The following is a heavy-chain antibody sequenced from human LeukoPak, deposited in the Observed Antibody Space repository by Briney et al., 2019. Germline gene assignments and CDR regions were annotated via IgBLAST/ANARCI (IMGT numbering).Heavy chain of an antibody. D-gene: IGHD3-10*01. CDR2: INHSGST. CDR1: GRSFSGYY. Sequence: SETLSLTCAVYGRSFSGYYWSWIRQPPGKGLEWIGEINHSGSTNYNPSLKSRVTISVDTSKNQFSLKLSSVTAADTAVYYCATSYYISHAFDIWGQGTMVTVSS. CDR3: ATSYYISHAFDI. V-gene: IGHV4-34*01. J-gene: IGHJ3*02.